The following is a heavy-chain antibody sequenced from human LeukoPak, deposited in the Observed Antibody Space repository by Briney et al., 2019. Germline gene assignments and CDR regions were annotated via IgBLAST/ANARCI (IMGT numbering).Heavy chain of an antibody. Sequence: PSETLSLTCAVYGGSFSGYYWSWVRQAPGKGLEWVSVIHKNAITSYADTVKGRFTISRNNSKNTLYLQMNNLRVDDTAVYYCARSLRVRGVPDYMDVWGKGTTVTVYS. J-gene: IGHJ6*03. D-gene: IGHD3-10*01. CDR1: GGSFSGYY. CDR3: ARSLRVRGVPDYMDV. V-gene: IGHV3-53*01. CDR2: IHKNAIT.